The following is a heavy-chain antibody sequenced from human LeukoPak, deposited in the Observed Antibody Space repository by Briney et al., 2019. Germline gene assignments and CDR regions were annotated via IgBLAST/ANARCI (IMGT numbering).Heavy chain of an antibody. D-gene: IGHD4-17*01. Sequence: SETLSLTCTVSGGSISSGGYCWTWIRQPPGKGLEWIGYIYYSGSTYYNPSLKSRVTISVDTSKNQFSLKLSSVTAADTAVYYCAREVTTSGAVYFDYWGQGTLVTVSS. CDR1: GGSISSGGYC. V-gene: IGHV4-31*03. CDR2: IYYSGST. J-gene: IGHJ4*02. CDR3: AREVTTSGAVYFDY.